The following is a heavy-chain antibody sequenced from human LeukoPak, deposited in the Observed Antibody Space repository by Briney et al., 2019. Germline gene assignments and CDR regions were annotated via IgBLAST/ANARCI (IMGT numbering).Heavy chain of an antibody. CDR2: IKQDGSEK. J-gene: IGHJ6*03. CDR1: GFTFSNYW. D-gene: IGHD2-15*01. V-gene: IGHV3-7*01. Sequence: GGSLRLSCAASGFTFSNYWMTWVRQAPGKGLEWVANIKQDGSEKSFVDSAKGRFTISRDNAKNSLYLQMNSLRVEDTAVYYCARLWQLLGYSYYYYMDVWGKGTTVTVSS. CDR3: ARLWQLLGYSYYYYMDV.